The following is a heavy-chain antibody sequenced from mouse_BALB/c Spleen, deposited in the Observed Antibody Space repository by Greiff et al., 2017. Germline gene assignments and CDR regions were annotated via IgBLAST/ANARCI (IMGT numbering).Heavy chain of an antibody. CDR2: IYPGSGNT. D-gene: IGHD1-1*02. CDR1: GYTFTDYY. V-gene: IGHV1-77*01. J-gene: IGHJ4*01. CDR3: ARRGGGEAMDY. Sequence: QVQLQQSGAELARPGASVKLSCKASGYTFTDYYINWVKQRTGQGLEWIGEIYPGSGNTYYNEKFKGKGTLTADKSSSTAYMQLSSLTSEDSAVYFCARRGGGEAMDYWGQGTSVTVSS.